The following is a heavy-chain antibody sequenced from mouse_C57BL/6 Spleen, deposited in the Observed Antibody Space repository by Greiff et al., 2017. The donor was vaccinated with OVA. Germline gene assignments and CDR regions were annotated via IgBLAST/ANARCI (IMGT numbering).Heavy chain of an antibody. CDR1: GFTFSDFY. Sequence: EVNVVESGGGLVQSGRSLRLSCATSGFTFSDFYMEWVRQAPGKGLEWIAASRNKANDYTTEYSASVKGRFIVSRDTSQSILYLQMNALRAEDTAIYYCARENYYGSSYGYFDVWGTGTTVTVSS. CDR3: ARENYYGSSYGYFDV. CDR2: SRNKANDYTT. J-gene: IGHJ1*03. D-gene: IGHD1-1*01. V-gene: IGHV7-1*01.